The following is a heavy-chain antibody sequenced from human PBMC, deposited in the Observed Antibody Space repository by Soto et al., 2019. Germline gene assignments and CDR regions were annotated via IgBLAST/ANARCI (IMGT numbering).Heavy chain of an antibody. CDR3: ARGPNWFDP. CDR1: GGSISSYY. V-gene: IGHV4-59*01. Sequence: SETLSLTCTVSGGSISSYYWSWIRQPPGKGLEWIGYIYYSGSTNYNPSLKSRVTISVDTSKNQFSLKLSSVTAADTAVYYCARGPNWFDPWGQGTLVTVSS. CDR2: IYYSGST. J-gene: IGHJ5*02.